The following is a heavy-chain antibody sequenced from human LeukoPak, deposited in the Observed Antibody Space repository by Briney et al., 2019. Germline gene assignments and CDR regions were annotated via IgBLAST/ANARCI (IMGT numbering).Heavy chain of an antibody. CDR3: ARRLTQYDCFDP. CDR1: GDSVSSNSVT. D-gene: IGHD2-2*01. V-gene: IGHV6-1*01. J-gene: IGHJ5*02. CDR2: TYYRSTWYN. Sequence: SQTLSLTCAISGDSVSSNSVTWNWVRQSPSRGLEWLGRTYYRSTWYNDYAVTVRGRITVNPDTSKNQFSLHLNSVTPEDTAVYYCARRLTQYDCFDPWGQGILVTVSS.